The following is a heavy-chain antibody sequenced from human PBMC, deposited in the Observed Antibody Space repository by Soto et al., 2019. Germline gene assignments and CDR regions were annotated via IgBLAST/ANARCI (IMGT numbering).Heavy chain of an antibody. J-gene: IGHJ4*02. D-gene: IGHD3-22*01. CDR1: GFTVSSNY. V-gene: IGHV3-53*02. Sequence: EVQLVETGGGLIQPGGSLRLSCAASGFTVSSNYMSWVRQAPGKGLEWVSVIYSGGSTYYADSVKGRFTISRDNSKNTLYLQMTSLSAEDTAVYYCARLAGYYDSSGYSDYWGQGTLVTVSS. CDR2: IYSGGST. CDR3: ARLAGYYDSSGYSDY.